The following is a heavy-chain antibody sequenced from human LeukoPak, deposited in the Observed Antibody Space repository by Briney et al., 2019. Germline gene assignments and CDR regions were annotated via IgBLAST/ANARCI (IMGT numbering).Heavy chain of an antibody. CDR3: ARFMSVAYCPGGTCYSRYNNFGTDV. CDR2: ISAYNGNT. J-gene: IGHJ6*02. D-gene: IGHD2-15*01. CDR1: GYTFTSYG. Sequence: ASVKVSCKASGYTFTSYGISWVRQAPGQGLEWMGWISAYNGNTNYAQKLQGRVTMTTDTSTSTAYMELRSLRSDDTAVYYCARFMSVAYCPGGTCYSRYNNFGTDVWGQGATVIVSS. V-gene: IGHV1-18*01.